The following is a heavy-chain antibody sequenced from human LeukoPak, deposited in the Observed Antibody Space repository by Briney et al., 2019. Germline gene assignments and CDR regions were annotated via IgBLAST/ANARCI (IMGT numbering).Heavy chain of an antibody. Sequence: DSVKGRFTISRDNSKNTLYLQMNSLRAEDTALYYCARDRAAADLDYWGQGTLVTVSS. D-gene: IGHD6-13*01. CDR3: ARDRAAADLDY. V-gene: IGHV3-30*07. J-gene: IGHJ4*02.